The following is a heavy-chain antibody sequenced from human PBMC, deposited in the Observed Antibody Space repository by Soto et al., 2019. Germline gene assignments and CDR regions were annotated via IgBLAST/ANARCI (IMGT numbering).Heavy chain of an antibody. CDR2: INNDGTYT. D-gene: IGHD2-8*01. J-gene: IGHJ4*02. CDR1: GFTFSSYW. CDR3: ARINEDNDY. Sequence: PGGSLRLSCAASGFTFSSYWMHWVRQAPGKGLVWVSHINNDGTYTRYADSVKGRFTISRDNARNTLYLQMNNLRPEDTAMYYCARINEDNDYWGQGTLVTGSS. V-gene: IGHV3-74*01.